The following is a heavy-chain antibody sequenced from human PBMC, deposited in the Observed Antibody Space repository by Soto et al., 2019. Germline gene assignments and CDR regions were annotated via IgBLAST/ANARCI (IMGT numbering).Heavy chain of an antibody. CDR3: ARGPAGLAVAGFDAFDV. V-gene: IGHV1-8*01. CDR1: GYTFTSYD. J-gene: IGHJ3*01. Sequence: ASVKVYCKASGYTFTSYDINWVRQATGQGLEWMGWMNPNSGNTGYAQKFQGRVTMTRNTSISTAYMELSSLRSEDTAVYYCARGPAGLAVAGFDAFDVWGQGTMVTVSS. D-gene: IGHD6-19*01. CDR2: MNPNSGNT.